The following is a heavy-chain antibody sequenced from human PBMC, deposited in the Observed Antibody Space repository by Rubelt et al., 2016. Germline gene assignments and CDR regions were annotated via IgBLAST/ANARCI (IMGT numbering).Heavy chain of an antibody. J-gene: IGHJ4*02. CDR2: IKQDGSEK. CDR3: ARGGSDYALLLWY. V-gene: IGHV3-7*03. D-gene: IGHD2-2*01. CDR1: GFTFSSYW. Sequence: EVQLVESGGGLVQPGGSLRLSCAASGFTFSSYWMSWVRQAPGKGLEWVANIKQDGSEKYYVDSVKGRFTTSRDNAKNSLYLQMNSLRAEDTAVYYCARGGSDYALLLWYWGQGTLVTVSS.